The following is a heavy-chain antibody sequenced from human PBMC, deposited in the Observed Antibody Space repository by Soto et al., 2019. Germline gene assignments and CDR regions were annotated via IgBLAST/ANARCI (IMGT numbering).Heavy chain of an antibody. J-gene: IGHJ4*02. CDR3: AKDNYDILTGWSDY. D-gene: IGHD3-9*01. V-gene: IGHV3-23*01. CDR2: ISGSGGST. Sequence: GRSLRLSCAASGFTFSSYAMSWVRQAPGKGLEWVSAISGSGGSTYYADSVKGRFTISRDNSKNTLYLQMNSLRAEDTAVYYCAKDNYDILTGWSDYWGQGTLVTVSS. CDR1: GFTFSSYA.